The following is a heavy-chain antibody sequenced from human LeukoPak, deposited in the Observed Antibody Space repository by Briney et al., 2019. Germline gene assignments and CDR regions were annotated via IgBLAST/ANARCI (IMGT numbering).Heavy chain of an antibody. CDR2: ISTNGGST. Sequence: PGGSLRLSCAASGFTFSAYAMHWVRQAPGKGLEYVSGISTNGGSTFYADSVKGRFTISRDNAKNTLYLQMNSLRAEDTAVYYCARDPGVALPLNYYMDVWGKGTTVTVSS. V-gene: IGHV3-64*02. CDR1: GFTFSAYA. J-gene: IGHJ6*03. D-gene: IGHD2-15*01. CDR3: ARDPGVALPLNYYMDV.